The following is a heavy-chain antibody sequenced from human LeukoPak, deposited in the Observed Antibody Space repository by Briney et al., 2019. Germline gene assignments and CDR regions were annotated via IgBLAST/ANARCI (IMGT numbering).Heavy chain of an antibody. V-gene: IGHV1-8*03. J-gene: IGHJ4*02. CDR2: MNPNSGNT. D-gene: IGHD1-26*01. Sequence: ASVKVSCKASGYTFTNYDINWVRQATGQGLEWMGWMNPNSGNTGYVEKFQGRVTITRNTSISTAYMELSSLRSEDTAVYYCARGRFRGIWNFDYWGQGTLVTVSS. CDR3: ARGRFRGIWNFDY. CDR1: GYTFTNYD.